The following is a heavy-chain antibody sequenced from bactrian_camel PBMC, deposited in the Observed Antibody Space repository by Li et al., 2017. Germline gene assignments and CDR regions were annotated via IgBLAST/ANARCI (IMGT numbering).Heavy chain of an antibody. CDR1: GFSFSTYA. V-gene: IGHV3S42*01. Sequence: VQLVESGGGLVQPGGSLRLSCVASGFSFSTYAMSWVRQAPGKGLEWVSSISSSGRITNYADSAKGRFTISRDNAKNTLYLQLNSLKTEDTAMYYCAVGRNYIPASPRAQGTQVTVS. D-gene: IGHD2*01. CDR3: AVGRNYIPASP. CDR2: ISSSGRIT. J-gene: IGHJ4*01.